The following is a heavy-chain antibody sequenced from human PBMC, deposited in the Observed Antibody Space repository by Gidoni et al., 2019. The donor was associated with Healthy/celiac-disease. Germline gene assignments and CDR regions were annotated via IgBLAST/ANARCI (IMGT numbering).Heavy chain of an antibody. V-gene: IGHV3-23*01. CDR3: AKAVGLVVVIR. D-gene: IGHD3-22*01. Sequence: EVQLLESGGGLVQPGGSLRLSCAASGSTFSSYAMRGVRQAPGKGLGRVSAISGSGGSTYYADSVKGRFTISRDNSKNTLYRQMNSLRAEDTAVYYCAKAVGLVVVIRWGQGTLVTVSS. CDR2: ISGSGGST. J-gene: IGHJ4*02. CDR1: GSTFSSYA.